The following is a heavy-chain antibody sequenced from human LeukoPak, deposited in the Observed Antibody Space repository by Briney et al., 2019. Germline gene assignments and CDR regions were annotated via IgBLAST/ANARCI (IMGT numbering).Heavy chain of an antibody. V-gene: IGHV3-64*01. CDR1: GFTFSSYA. Sequence: GGSLRLSCAASGFTFSSYAMHWVRQAPGKGLEYVSAISSNGGSTYYANSVKGRFTISRDNSKNTLYLQMGSLRAEDMAVYYCARDQRPITIFGVAEGGGGAFDIWGQGTMVTVSS. CDR2: ISSNGGST. J-gene: IGHJ3*02. D-gene: IGHD3-3*01. CDR3: ARDQRPITIFGVAEGGGGAFDI.